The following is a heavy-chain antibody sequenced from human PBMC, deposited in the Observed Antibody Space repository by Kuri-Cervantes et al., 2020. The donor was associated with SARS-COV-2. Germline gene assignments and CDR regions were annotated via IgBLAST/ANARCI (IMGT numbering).Heavy chain of an antibody. D-gene: IGHD4-11*01. CDR3: ARHTAMTTLYGWFDP. Sequence: ASVKVSCKASGYTFTSYGISWVRQAPGQGLEWMGWISAYNGNTNYAQKLQGRVTMTTDTSTSTAYMGLRSLRSDDTAVYYCARHTAMTTLYGWFDPWGQGTLVTVSS. CDR1: GYTFTSYG. V-gene: IGHV1-18*04. CDR2: ISAYNGNT. J-gene: IGHJ5*02.